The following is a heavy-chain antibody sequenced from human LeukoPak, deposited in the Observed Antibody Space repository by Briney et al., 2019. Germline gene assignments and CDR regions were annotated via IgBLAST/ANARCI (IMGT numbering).Heavy chain of an antibody. CDR3: ARLDITMVRGVSLFDY. CDR1: GGSISSSSYY. D-gene: IGHD3-10*01. Sequence: SETLSLTCTVSGGSISSSSYYWGWIRQPPGKGLEWIGSIYYSGSTYYNPSLKSRVTISVDTSKNQFSLKLSSVTAADTAVYYCARLDITMVRGVSLFDYWGQGTLVTVSS. CDR2: IYYSGST. J-gene: IGHJ4*02. V-gene: IGHV4-39*01.